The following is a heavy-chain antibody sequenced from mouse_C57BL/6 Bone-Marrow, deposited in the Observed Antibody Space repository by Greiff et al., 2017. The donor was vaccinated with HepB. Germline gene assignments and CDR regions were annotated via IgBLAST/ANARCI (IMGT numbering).Heavy chain of an antibody. D-gene: IGHD1-1*01. V-gene: IGHV3-6*01. CDR1: GYSITSGYY. CDR2: ISYDGSN. J-gene: IGHJ4*01. Sequence: ESGPGLVKPSQSLSLTCSVTGYSITSGYYWNWIRQFPGNKLEWMGYISYDGSNNYNPSLKNRISITHDTSKNQFFLKLNSVTTEDTATYYCAREDGPYAMDYWGQGTSVTVSS. CDR3: AREDGPYAMDY.